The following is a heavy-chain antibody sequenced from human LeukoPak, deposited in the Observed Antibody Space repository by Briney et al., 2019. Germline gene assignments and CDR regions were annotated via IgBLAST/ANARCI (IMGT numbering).Heavy chain of an antibody. Sequence: GGSLRLSCAASGFTFSGYSMNWVRQAPGKGLEWVSSISSSSSYTYYADSVKGRFTIARDNAENSLYLQMTSLRAEDTAVYYCARVDGDYWGQATLVTVSS. CDR3: ARVDGDY. V-gene: IGHV3-21*01. CDR1: GFTFSGYS. CDR2: ISSSSSYT. J-gene: IGHJ4*02.